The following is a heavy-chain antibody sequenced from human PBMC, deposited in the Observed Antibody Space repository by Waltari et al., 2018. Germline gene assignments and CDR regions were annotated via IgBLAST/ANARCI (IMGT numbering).Heavy chain of an antibody. CDR3: ARGVGSPGDF. D-gene: IGHD2-8*01. J-gene: IGHJ4*02. CDR1: GYSFTNYG. V-gene: IGHV5-10-1*03. Sequence: EVHLVQSGAEVKKPGESLKISCKGSGYSFTNYGINWVRQMPGKGLEWMGRVDTRESETNYSPSFQGHGTISADKSTNTAYLQWSTLKASDTAMYYCARGVGSPGDFWGQGTLVTVSS. CDR2: VDTRESET.